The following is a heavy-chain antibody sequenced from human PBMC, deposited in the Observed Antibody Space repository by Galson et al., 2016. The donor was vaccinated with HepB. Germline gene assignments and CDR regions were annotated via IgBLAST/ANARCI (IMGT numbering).Heavy chain of an antibody. CDR2: INPSAGGA. CDR1: GYTFTSYH. J-gene: IGHJ4*02. CDR3: ASYSVRGHGSARIFDY. V-gene: IGHV1-46*01. D-gene: IGHD6-25*01. Sequence: SVKVSCKASGYTFTSYHIHWVRQAPGQGLEWMGIINPSAGGARYGQQFQDRVTMTRDTSTSTVYMELSSLGSEDTAVYYCASYSVRGHGSARIFDYWGEETLVTVSS.